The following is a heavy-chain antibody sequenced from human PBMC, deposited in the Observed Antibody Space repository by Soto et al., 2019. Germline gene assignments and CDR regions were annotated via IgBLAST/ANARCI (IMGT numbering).Heavy chain of an antibody. CDR2: IYHSGST. Sequence: QVQLQESGPGLVKPSETLSLTCTASGGSISTHYWNWIRQPPGKGLEWIGYIYHSGSTNYNPSLKSRVTISEDTSKNQFSLKLSSVTAADTAVYYCARRLAGSYGQIDYWGQGTLVTVSS. CDR3: ARRLAGSYGQIDY. J-gene: IGHJ4*02. CDR1: GGSISTHY. V-gene: IGHV4-59*08. D-gene: IGHD3-10*01.